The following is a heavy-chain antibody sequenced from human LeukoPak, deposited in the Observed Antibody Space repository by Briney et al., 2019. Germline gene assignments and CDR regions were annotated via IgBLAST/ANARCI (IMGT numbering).Heavy chain of an antibody. V-gene: IGHV3-23*01. CDR3: AKGEVGATLPLFAFDI. CDR1: GFTFSSYA. J-gene: IGHJ3*02. CDR2: ISGSGGST. Sequence: GGSLRLSCAASGFTFSSYAMSWVRQAPGKGLEWVSSISGSGGSTYYADSVKGRFTISRDNSKNTLYLQMNSLRAEDTAVYYCAKGEVGATLPLFAFDIWGQGTMVTVSS. D-gene: IGHD1-26*01.